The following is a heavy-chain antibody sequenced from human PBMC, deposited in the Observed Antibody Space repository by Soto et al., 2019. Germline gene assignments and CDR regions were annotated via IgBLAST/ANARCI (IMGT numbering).Heavy chain of an antibody. J-gene: IGHJ6*02. D-gene: IGHD1-26*01. CDR1: GYTFTGYY. CDR3: ARSVGYYYYGMDV. V-gene: IGHV1-2*04. CDR2: VNPNSGGT. Sequence: ASVKVSCKASGYTFTGYYMHWVRRAPGQGLEWMGWVNPNSGGTNYAQKFQGWVTMTRDTSISTAYMELSRLRSDDTAVYYCARSVGYYYYGMDVWGQGTTVTVSS.